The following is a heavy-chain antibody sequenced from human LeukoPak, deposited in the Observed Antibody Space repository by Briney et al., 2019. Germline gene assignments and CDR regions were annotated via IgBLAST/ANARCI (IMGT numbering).Heavy chain of an antibody. D-gene: IGHD1-26*01. CDR3: ASGRVGATLGYYFDY. CDR1: GGTFSSYA. J-gene: IGHJ4*02. V-gene: IGHV1-69*13. Sequence: ASVKVSCKASGGTFSSYAISWVRQAPGQGLEWMGGIIPIFGTANYAQKFQGRVTITADESTSTAYMELSSLRSEDTAVYYCASGRVGATLGYYFDYWGQGTLVTVSS. CDR2: IIPIFGTA.